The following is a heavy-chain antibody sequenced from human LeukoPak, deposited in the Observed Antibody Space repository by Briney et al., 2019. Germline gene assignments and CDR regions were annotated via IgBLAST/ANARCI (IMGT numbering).Heavy chain of an antibody. V-gene: IGHV4-39*07. J-gene: IGHJ4*02. CDR1: GFTFSSYW. Sequence: GSLRLSCAASGFTFSSYWMSWVRQAPGKGLEWIGSIYYSGSTYYNPSLKSRVTISVDTSKNQFSLKLSSVTAADTAVYYCARDTGGYSSGWFSGQVGGLFDYWGQGTLVTVSS. CDR2: IYYSGST. CDR3: ARDTGGYSSGWFSGQVGGLFDY. D-gene: IGHD6-19*01.